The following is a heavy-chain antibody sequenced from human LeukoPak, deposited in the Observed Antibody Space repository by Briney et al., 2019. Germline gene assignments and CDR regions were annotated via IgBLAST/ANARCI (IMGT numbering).Heavy chain of an antibody. Sequence: GGSLRLSCAASGFTVSNNYMSWVRQAPGKGLEWVSVIYSCGSTYYADSVKGRFTISRDNSKNTLYLQMNSLRAEDTAVYYCARGGKTIRFLAVHYMDVWGKGTTVIVS. CDR1: GFTVSNNY. CDR3: ARGGKTIRFLAVHYMDV. J-gene: IGHJ6*03. V-gene: IGHV3-66*01. D-gene: IGHD3-3*01. CDR2: IYSCGST.